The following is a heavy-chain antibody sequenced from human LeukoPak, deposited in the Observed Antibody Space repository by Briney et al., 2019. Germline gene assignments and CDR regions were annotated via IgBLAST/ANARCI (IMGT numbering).Heavy chain of an antibody. J-gene: IGHJ4*02. D-gene: IGHD3-22*01. CDR2: IYWDDDR. V-gene: IGHV2-5*02. Sequence: SGPTLVNPTQSLTLTCTFSGFSLDRSGVGVGWIRQPPRKALEWLVPIYWDDDRRYNPSLKSRLIITKDTSKNQVVLTMTNMDPVDTATYFCAHSRRDYYDSSYYFDYWGQGTLVTVSS. CDR1: GFSLDRSGVG. CDR3: AHSRRDYYDSSYYFDY.